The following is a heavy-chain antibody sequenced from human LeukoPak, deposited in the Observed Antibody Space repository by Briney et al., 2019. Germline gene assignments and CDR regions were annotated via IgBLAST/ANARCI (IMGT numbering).Heavy chain of an antibody. CDR1: GGSFSGYY. CDR2: INHSGST. CDR3: ASGNGDYFFDY. D-gene: IGHD4-17*01. V-gene: IGHV4-34*01. J-gene: IGHJ4*02. Sequence: SETLSLTCAVYGGSFSGYYWSWIRQPPGKGLEWIGEINHSGSTNYNPSLKSRVTISVDTSKNQFSLKLSSVTAADTAVYYCASGNGDYFFDYWGQGTLVTVSS.